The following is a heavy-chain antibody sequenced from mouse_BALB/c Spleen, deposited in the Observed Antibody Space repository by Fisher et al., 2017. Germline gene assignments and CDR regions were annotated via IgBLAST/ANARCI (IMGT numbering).Heavy chain of an antibody. Sequence: KFKGKATLTVDTSSSTAYMQLSSLASEDSALYYCARSATATYWYFDVWGAGTTVTVSS. V-gene: IGHV1-50*01. CDR3: ARSATATYWYFDV. D-gene: IGHD1-2*01. J-gene: IGHJ1*01.